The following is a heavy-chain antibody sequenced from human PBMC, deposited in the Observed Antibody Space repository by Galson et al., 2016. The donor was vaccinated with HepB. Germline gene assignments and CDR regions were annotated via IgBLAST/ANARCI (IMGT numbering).Heavy chain of an antibody. Sequence: ETLSLTCIVSGGSISTYYWHWIRQPPGKGLEWIGYIYYSGSTNSNPSLKSRVTISVGTSKNQFSLKLSSVTAADTAVYFCARGDSTGWYRFDSWGQGTLVTVSS. CDR1: GGSISTYY. J-gene: IGHJ4*02. D-gene: IGHD6-19*01. V-gene: IGHV4-59*01. CDR2: IYYSGST. CDR3: ARGDSTGWYRFDS.